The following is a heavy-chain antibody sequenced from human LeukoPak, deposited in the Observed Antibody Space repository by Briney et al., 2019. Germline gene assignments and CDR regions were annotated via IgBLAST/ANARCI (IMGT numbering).Heavy chain of an antibody. CDR1: GGTFSSYA. V-gene: IGHV1-69*13. Sequence: SVKVSCKAPGGTFSSYAISWVRQAPGQGLEWMGGIIPIFGTANYAQKFQGRVTITADESTSTAYMELSSLRSEDTAVYYCARGCSGGSCYSLVDWFDPWGQGTLVTVSS. D-gene: IGHD2-15*01. CDR3: ARGCSGGSCYSLVDWFDP. CDR2: IIPIFGTA. J-gene: IGHJ5*02.